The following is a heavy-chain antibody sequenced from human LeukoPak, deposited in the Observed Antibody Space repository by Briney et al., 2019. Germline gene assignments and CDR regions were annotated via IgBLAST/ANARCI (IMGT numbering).Heavy chain of an antibody. D-gene: IGHD3-10*01. V-gene: IGHV3-7*04. CDR2: IKQDGSEK. Sequence: GGSLRLSCAASGVMFPSYRMTWVRQAPGKGLEWVANIKQDGSEKYYVDSVKGRFTISRDNAKNSVYLQMNSLRAEDTAVYYCARRHHFGFLDSWGQGTLVTVSS. CDR1: GVMFPSYR. J-gene: IGHJ4*02. CDR3: ARRHHFGFLDS.